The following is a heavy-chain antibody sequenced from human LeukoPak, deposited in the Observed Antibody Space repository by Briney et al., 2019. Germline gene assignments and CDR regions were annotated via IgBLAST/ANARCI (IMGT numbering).Heavy chain of an antibody. J-gene: IGHJ3*02. D-gene: IGHD5-12*01. V-gene: IGHV1-46*01. Sequence: ASVTVSCTASGYTFTSYYMHWVRQAPGQGLEWMGIINPSGGSTSYAQKFQGRVTMTRDTSTSTVYMELSSLRSEDTAVYYCASHSVATIRIDAFDIWGQGTMVTVSS. CDR3: ASHSVATIRIDAFDI. CDR2: INPSGGST. CDR1: GYTFTSYY.